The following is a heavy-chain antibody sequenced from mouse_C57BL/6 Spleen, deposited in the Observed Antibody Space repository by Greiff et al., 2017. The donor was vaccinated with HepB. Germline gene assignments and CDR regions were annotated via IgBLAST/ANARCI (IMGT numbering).Heavy chain of an antibody. J-gene: IGHJ2*01. D-gene: IGHD1-1*01. Sequence: DVKLVESGPVLVKPGASVKMSCKASGYTFTDYYMNWVKQSHGKSLEWIGVINPYNGGTSYNQKFKGKATLTVDKSSSTAYMELNSLTSEDSAVYYCARPYYGSSHYFDYWGQGTTLTVSS. CDR3: ARPYYGSSHYFDY. CDR2: INPYNGGT. CDR1: GYTFTDYY. V-gene: IGHV1-19*01.